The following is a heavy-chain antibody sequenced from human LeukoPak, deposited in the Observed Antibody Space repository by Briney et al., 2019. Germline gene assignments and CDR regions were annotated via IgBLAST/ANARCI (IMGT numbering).Heavy chain of an antibody. J-gene: IGHJ5*02. CDR1: GGSISSYY. CDR3: ARIRFLEWFDP. Sequence: SETLSLTCTVSGGSISSYYWSWIRQPPGKGLEWIGYIYYSGSTNYNPSLKSRVTISVDTSENQFSLKLSSVTAADTAVYYCARIRFLEWFDPWGQGTLVTVSS. D-gene: IGHD3-3*01. V-gene: IGHV4-59*01. CDR2: IYYSGST.